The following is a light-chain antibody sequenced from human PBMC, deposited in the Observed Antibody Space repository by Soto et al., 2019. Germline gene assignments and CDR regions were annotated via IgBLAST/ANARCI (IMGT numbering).Light chain of an antibody. J-gene: IGLJ1*01. Sequence: VLTQPPPVAGAPGARGTISPPGGRPDIGAGYDVHWYQQLPGKAPTLLIYGNTKRPSGVPDRFSGSRSGTSASLAITGLQAEDEADYYCQTYDSSLRHYVFGTGTKVTVL. CDR3: QTYDSSLRHYV. CDR2: GNT. V-gene: IGLV1-40*01. CDR1: RPDIGAGYD.